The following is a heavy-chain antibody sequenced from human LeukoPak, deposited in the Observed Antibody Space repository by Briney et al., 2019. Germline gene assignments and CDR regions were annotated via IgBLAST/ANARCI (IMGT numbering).Heavy chain of an antibody. V-gene: IGHV4-39*01. D-gene: IGHD3-10*01. J-gene: IGHJ5*02. Sequence: GSLRLSCAASGFTFSSYWMSWIRQPPGKGLEWIGSIYYSGSTYYNPSLKSRVTISVDTSKNQFSLKLSSVTAADTAVYYCARGSDYGSASHWFDPWGQGTLVTVSS. CDR1: GFTFSSYW. CDR3: ARGSDYGSASHWFDP. CDR2: IYYSGST.